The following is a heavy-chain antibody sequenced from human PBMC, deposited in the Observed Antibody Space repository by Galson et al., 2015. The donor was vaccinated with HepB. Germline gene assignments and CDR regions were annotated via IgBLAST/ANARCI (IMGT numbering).Heavy chain of an antibody. D-gene: IGHD1-26*01. CDR2: ISNSGGST. CDR1: GFNFNSYT. V-gene: IGHV3-64D*06. Sequence: SLRLSCAASGFNFNSYTMHWVRQAPGKGLEYVSAISNSGGSTYYADSVKGTFTISRDNSKNTLFLQVSSLRTEDTAVFYCVKGYSGSHLTAFHIWGQGTMVTVSS. J-gene: IGHJ3*02. CDR3: VKGYSGSHLTAFHI.